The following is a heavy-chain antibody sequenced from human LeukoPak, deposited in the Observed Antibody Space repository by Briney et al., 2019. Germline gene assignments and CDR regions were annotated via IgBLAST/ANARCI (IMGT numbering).Heavy chain of an antibody. D-gene: IGHD3-16*02. CDR3: ARGYHDYVWGSYRYYYFDY. CDR1: GGSFSGYY. V-gene: IGHV4-34*01. Sequence: TSETLSLTCAVYGGSFSGYYWSWIRQPPGKGLEWIGEINHSGSTNYNPSLKSRVTISVDTSKNQFSLKLSSVTAADTAVYYCARGYHDYVWGSYRYYYFDYWGQGTLVTVSS. J-gene: IGHJ4*02. CDR2: INHSGST.